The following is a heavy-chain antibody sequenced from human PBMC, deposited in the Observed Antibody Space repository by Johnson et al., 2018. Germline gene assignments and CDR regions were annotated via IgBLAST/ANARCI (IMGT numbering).Heavy chain of an antibody. D-gene: IGHD2-15*01. Sequence: QVQLQESGPGLVKPSETLSLTCTVSGGSISSSSYYWGWIRQPPGKGLEWIGSIYYSGSTYYNPSLTSRVTISVDTSKNQFSLRLSSVTAADTAVYSCARGLGYGAFDIWGQGTMVTVSS. J-gene: IGHJ3*02. CDR1: GGSISSSSYY. CDR2: IYYSGST. V-gene: IGHV4-39*07. CDR3: ARGLGYGAFDI.